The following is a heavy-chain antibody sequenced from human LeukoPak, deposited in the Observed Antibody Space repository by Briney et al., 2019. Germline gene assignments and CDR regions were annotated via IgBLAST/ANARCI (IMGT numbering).Heavy chain of an antibody. CDR3: ARALLWFGELSALDY. J-gene: IGHJ4*02. D-gene: IGHD3-10*01. CDR2: IQYDGSNK. V-gene: IGHV3-30*12. Sequence: GGSLRLSCAPSGFTFSSYDMHWVRQAPGKGLEGVALIQYDGSNKYYADSVKGRFTISRDNAKNSLYLQMNSLRAEDTAVYYCARALLWFGELSALDYWGQGTLVTVSS. CDR1: GFTFSSYD.